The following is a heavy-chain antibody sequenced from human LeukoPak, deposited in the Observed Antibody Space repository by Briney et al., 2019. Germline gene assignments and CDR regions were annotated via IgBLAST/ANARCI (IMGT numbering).Heavy chain of an antibody. J-gene: IGHJ5*02. Sequence: SETLSLTCTVSGGSISSSSYYWGWIRQPPGKGLEWIGSIYYSGSTYYNPSLRSRVTISVDTSKNQFSLKLSSVTAADTAVYYCARDWTLNWFDPWGQGTLVTVSS. CDR1: GGSISSSSYY. V-gene: IGHV4-39*07. D-gene: IGHD3/OR15-3a*01. CDR3: ARDWTLNWFDP. CDR2: IYYSGST.